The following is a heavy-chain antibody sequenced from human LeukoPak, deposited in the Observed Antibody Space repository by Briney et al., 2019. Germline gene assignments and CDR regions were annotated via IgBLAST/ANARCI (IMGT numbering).Heavy chain of an antibody. CDR2: INHSGST. Sequence: PSETLSLTCAVYGGSFSGYYWSWIRQPPGKGLEWIGEINHSGSTNYNPSLKSRVTISVDTSKNQFSLKLSSVTAADTAVYYCARGYYDFWSGYLGGDLWFDPWGQGTLVTVSS. CDR3: ARGYYDFWSGYLGGDLWFDP. V-gene: IGHV4-34*01. J-gene: IGHJ5*02. CDR1: GGSFSGYY. D-gene: IGHD3-3*01.